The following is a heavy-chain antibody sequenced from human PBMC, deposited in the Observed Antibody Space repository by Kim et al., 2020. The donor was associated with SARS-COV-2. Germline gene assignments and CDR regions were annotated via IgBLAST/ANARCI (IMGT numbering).Heavy chain of an antibody. V-gene: IGHV4-34*01. Sequence: SETLSLTCAVYGGSFSGYYWSGIRQPPGKGLEWIGEINHGGSTNYNPSLKSRVTISVATSKNQFSLKLSSVTAADTAVYYCARGRGGTTVVTLGLGYYYYYGMDVWGQGTTVTVSS. CDR2: INHGGST. CDR1: GGSFSGYY. D-gene: IGHD4-17*01. J-gene: IGHJ6*02. CDR3: ARGRGGTTVVTLGLGYYYYYGMDV.